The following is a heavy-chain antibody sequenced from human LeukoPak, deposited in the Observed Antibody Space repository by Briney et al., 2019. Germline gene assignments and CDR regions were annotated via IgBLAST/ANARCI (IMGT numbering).Heavy chain of an antibody. CDR3: ATDRHWAFDY. CDR1: GFTFSSYS. J-gene: IGHJ4*02. Sequence: PGGSLRLSCAASGFTFSSYSMNWVRQAPGKGLEWVSHITGSSSTISYADSVKGRFTISRDNARNSLYLQMNSLRAEDTAVYYCATDRHWAFDYWGQGTLVTVSS. CDR2: ITGSSSTI. D-gene: IGHD3-16*01. V-gene: IGHV3-48*01.